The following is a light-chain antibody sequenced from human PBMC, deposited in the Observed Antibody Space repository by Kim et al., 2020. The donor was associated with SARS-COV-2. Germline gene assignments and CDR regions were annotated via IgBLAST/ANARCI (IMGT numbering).Light chain of an antibody. Sequence: QPVLTQSPSASASLGASVKLTCTLSSGHSTYTIAWHQQQPEKGPRYLMKVNSDGSHSKGDGIPDRFSGSSSGAERYLTISSLQSDDEADYYCQTWGTGFRMFVGGTQLTVL. J-gene: IGLJ3*02. CDR2: VNSDGSH. CDR1: SGHSTYT. V-gene: IGLV4-69*01. CDR3: QTWGTGFRM.